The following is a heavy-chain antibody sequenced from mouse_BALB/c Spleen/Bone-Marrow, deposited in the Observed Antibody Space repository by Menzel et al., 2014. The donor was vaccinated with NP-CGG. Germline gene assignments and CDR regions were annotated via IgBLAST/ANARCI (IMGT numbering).Heavy chain of an antibody. CDR1: GYSFTNYY. CDR2: INPSNGGT. D-gene: IGHD1-1*01. Sequence: QVQLQQPGAELVKPGASVKLSCKASGYSFTNYYMYWVKRRPGPGLEWIGEINPSNGGTNFNEKFKNKATLTVDKSSSTAYMQLSSLTSEDSAVYYCTRSNYGYWYFDVWGAGTTATVSS. CDR3: TRSNYGYWYFDV. V-gene: IGHV1S81*02. J-gene: IGHJ1*01.